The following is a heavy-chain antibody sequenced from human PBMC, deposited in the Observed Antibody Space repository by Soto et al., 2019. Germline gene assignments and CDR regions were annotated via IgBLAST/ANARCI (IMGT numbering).Heavy chain of an antibody. Sequence: EVQLVESGGGLVQRGGSLRLSCAASGLTFSSYSMNWVRQAPGKGLEWVSYISSSSSTIYYADSVKGRFTISRDNAXNSLYLQMNSLRAEDAAVYYCAVGEESRYYYYGMDVWGQGTTVTVSS. CDR1: GLTFSSYS. CDR2: ISSSSSTI. CDR3: AVGEESRYYYYGMDV. J-gene: IGHJ6*02. V-gene: IGHV3-48*01.